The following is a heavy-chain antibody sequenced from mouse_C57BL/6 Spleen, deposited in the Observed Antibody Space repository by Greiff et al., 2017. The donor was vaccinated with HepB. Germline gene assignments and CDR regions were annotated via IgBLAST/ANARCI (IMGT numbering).Heavy chain of an antibody. J-gene: IGHJ1*03. Sequence: QVQLQQPGAELVKPGASVKMSCKASGYTFTSYWITWVKQRPGQGLEWIGDIYPGSGSTNYNEKFKSKATLTVDTSSSTAYMQLSSLTSEDSAVYYCARKGYGSSSWCFDVWGTGTTVTVSS. CDR2: IYPGSGST. CDR1: GYTFTSYW. V-gene: IGHV1-55*01. D-gene: IGHD1-1*01. CDR3: ARKGYGSSSWCFDV.